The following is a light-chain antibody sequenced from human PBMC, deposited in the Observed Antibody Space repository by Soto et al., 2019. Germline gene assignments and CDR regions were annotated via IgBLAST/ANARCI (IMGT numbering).Light chain of an antibody. J-gene: IGKJ5*01. CDR1: QTVSSNY. V-gene: IGKV3-20*01. CDR2: GAS. CDR3: QQYTGPPTP. Sequence: EVIWTKSKDTLSLSPGERATLSCMASQTVSSNYLAWCQQRPGQAPRLLIYGASTRAAGIPDRFSGSGSGTDFTLTITRLEPEDSAVYFCQQYTGPPTPFGQRRLLAVK.